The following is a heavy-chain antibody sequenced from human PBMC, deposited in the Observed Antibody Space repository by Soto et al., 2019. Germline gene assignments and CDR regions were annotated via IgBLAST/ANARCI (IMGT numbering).Heavy chain of an antibody. CDR1: GYTFTSYG. CDR3: ARGRYCSGGSCYSTPSFFDY. D-gene: IGHD2-15*01. CDR2: ISAYNGNT. V-gene: IGHV1-18*04. Sequence: GASVKVSCKASGYTFTSYGISWVRQAPGQGLEWMGWISAYNGNTNYAQKLQGRVTMTTDTSTSTAYMELRSLRSDDTAVYYCARGRYCSGGSCYSTPSFFDYWGQGTLVTVSS. J-gene: IGHJ4*02.